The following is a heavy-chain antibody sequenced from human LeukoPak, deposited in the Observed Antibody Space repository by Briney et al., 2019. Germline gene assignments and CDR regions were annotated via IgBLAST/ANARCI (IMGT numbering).Heavy chain of an antibody. V-gene: IGHV3-21*01. CDR2: ISSSSSYI. J-gene: IGHJ4*02. CDR1: GFTFSNYS. Sequence: GGSLRLSRAASGFTFSNYSVNWVRQAPGKGLEWVSSISSSSSYIYYADSVKGRFTISRDNAKNSLYLQMNSLRAEDTAVYYCARIYSYGLLDYWGQGTLVTVSS. D-gene: IGHD5-18*01. CDR3: ARIYSYGLLDY.